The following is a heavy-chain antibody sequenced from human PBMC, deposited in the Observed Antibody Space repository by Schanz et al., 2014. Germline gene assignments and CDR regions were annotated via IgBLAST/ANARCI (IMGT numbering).Heavy chain of an antibody. CDR2: ISGGGGTT. V-gene: IGHV3-23*04. CDR3: AKDGPGGSGSYSADGDMDV. J-gene: IGHJ6*02. CDR1: GFNFSDYA. Sequence: VQVVQSGGGLVKPGGSLRLSCAASGFNFSDYAMCWVRQAPGKGLEWVSAISGGGGTTYYTDSVKGRFTISRDNSKSTLYLQMTSLRAEDTAVYYCAKDGPGGSGSYSADGDMDVWGQGTTVTVSS. D-gene: IGHD3-10*01.